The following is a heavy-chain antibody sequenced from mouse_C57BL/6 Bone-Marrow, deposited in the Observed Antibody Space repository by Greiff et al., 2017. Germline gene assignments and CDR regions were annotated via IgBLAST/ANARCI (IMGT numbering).Heavy chain of an antibody. Sequence: EVKVVESGGGLVKPGGSLKLPCAASGFTFSSYTMSWVRQTPEKRLEWVATISGGGGNTYYPDSVKGRFTISRDNAKNTLYLQMSSLRSEDTALYYCASYSNAWFAYWGQGTLVTVSA. D-gene: IGHD2-5*01. CDR2: ISGGGGNT. J-gene: IGHJ3*01. CDR3: ASYSNAWFAY. CDR1: GFTFSSYT. V-gene: IGHV5-9*01.